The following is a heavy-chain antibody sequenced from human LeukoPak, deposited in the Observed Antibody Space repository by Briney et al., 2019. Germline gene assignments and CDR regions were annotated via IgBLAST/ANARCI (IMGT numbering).Heavy chain of an antibody. V-gene: IGHV4-38-2*02. D-gene: IGHD6-13*01. CDR2: IYHSGST. Sequence: SETLSLTCTVSGYSISSGYYWGWIRQPPGKGLEWIGSIYHSGSTYYNPSLKSRVTISVDTSKNQFSLKLSSVTAADTAVYYCARGSPPYSSSWVDYWGQGTLVTVSS. CDR1: GYSISSGYY. CDR3: ARGSPPYSSSWVDY. J-gene: IGHJ4*02.